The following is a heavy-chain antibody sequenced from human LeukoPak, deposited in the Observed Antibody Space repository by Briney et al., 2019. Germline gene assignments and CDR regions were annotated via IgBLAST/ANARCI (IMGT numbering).Heavy chain of an antibody. CDR1: GYTFTSYG. CDR2: ISAYNGNT. Sequence: WASVKVSCKASGYTFTSYGISWVRQAPGQGLEWMGWISAYNGNTNYAQKLQGRVTMTTDTSTSTAYMELRSLRSDDTAVYYCARDQYYYDSSGTTDYWGQGTLVTVSS. J-gene: IGHJ4*02. V-gene: IGHV1-18*01. D-gene: IGHD3-22*01. CDR3: ARDQYYYDSSGTTDY.